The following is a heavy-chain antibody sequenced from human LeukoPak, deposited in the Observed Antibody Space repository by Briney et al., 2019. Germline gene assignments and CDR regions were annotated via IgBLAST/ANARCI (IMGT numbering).Heavy chain of an antibody. CDR3: ARGRFYYYDSSGYYSSYAFDI. V-gene: IGHV4-39*01. D-gene: IGHD3-22*01. J-gene: IGHJ3*02. CDR1: GGSISSISYY. CDR2: MYHNGST. Sequence: SETLSLTCTVSGGSISSISYYWGWIRQPPGKGLEWIGSMYHNGSTYYNPSLKSRVTISVDTSKNQFSLKLTSVTAADTAVYYCARGRFYYYDSSGYYSSYAFDIWGQGTMVTVSS.